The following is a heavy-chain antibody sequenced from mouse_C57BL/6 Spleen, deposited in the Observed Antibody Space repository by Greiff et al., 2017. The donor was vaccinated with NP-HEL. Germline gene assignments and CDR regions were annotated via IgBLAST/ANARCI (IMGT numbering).Heavy chain of an antibody. V-gene: IGHV5-9*01. CDR3: AGQSDYVPFDY. D-gene: IGHD2-4*01. Sequence: EVKLVESGGGLVKPGGSLKLSCAASGFTFSSYTMSWVRQTPEKRLEWVATISGGGGNTYYPDSVKGRFTISRDNAKNTLYLQMSSLRSDDTALYYCAGQSDYVPFDYWGKGTLSQSPQ. CDR2: ISGGGGNT. J-gene: IGHJ2*01. CDR1: GFTFSSYT.